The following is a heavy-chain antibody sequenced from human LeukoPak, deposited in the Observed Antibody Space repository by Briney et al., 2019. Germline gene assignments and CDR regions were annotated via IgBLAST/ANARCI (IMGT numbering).Heavy chain of an antibody. Sequence: GGSLRLSCAASGFTFSSYAMHWVRQAPGKGLEWVAVISYDGSNKYYADSVKGRFTISRDNSKNTLYLQMNSLRAEDTAVYYCARDHKGYYGMDVWGQGTTVTVSS. CDR3: ARDHKGYYGMDV. V-gene: IGHV3-30-3*01. CDR2: ISYDGSNK. CDR1: GFTFSSYA. J-gene: IGHJ6*02.